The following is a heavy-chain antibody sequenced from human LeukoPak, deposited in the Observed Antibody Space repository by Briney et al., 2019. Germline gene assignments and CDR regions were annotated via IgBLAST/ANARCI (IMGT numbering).Heavy chain of an antibody. D-gene: IGHD3-16*02. J-gene: IGHJ4*02. CDR2: MYYTGST. CDR1: GGAISSGSYY. V-gene: IGHV4-39*07. CDR3: ARGRDDYVWGSYRSDYYFDY. Sequence: SETLSLTCIVSGGAISSGSYYWGWIRQPPGKGLEWIGSMYYTGSTYNSPSLKSRVTISVDTSKNQFSLKLTSVTAADTAVYYCARGRDDYVWGSYRSDYYFDYWGQGTLVTVSS.